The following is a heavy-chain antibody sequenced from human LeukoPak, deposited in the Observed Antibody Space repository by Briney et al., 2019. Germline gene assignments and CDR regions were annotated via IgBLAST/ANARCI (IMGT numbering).Heavy chain of an antibody. Sequence: PGGSLRLSCAASGFTFSSSAMSWVRQAPGKGLEWVSGISDSGGSTYYADSVKGRFTISRDNSKNTLYLQMNILRAEDTAVYYCAKAGSIRFDYWGQGTLVTVSS. CDR3: AKAGSIRFDY. J-gene: IGHJ4*02. D-gene: IGHD1-26*01. CDR2: ISDSGGST. V-gene: IGHV3-23*01. CDR1: GFTFSSSA.